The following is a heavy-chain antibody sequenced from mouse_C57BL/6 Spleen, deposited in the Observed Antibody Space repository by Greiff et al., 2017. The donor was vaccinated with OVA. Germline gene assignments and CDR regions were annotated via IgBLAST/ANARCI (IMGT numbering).Heavy chain of an antibody. V-gene: IGHV14-3*01. CDR2: IDPANGNT. CDR3: ARNDYYGSSLFAY. J-gene: IGHJ3*01. D-gene: IGHD1-1*01. Sequence: EVQLQQSVAELVRPGASVKLSCTASGFNIKNTSMHWVKQRPEQGLEWIGRIDPANGNTKYAPKFQGKATITADTSSNPAYLQLSSLTSEDTAIYYCARNDYYGSSLFAYWGQGTLVTVSA. CDR1: GFNIKNTS.